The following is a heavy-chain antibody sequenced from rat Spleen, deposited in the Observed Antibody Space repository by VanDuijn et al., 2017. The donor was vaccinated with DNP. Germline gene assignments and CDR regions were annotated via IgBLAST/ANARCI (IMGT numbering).Heavy chain of an antibody. CDR1: GFTFNNYW. D-gene: IGHD1-9*01. J-gene: IGHJ2*01. Sequence: EVQLVESGGGLVQPGRSLKLSCVASGFTFNNYWMTWIRQAPGKGLDWVASIHNTGGTTYYPDSLKGRFTISRDNAKSTLYLQMTSLRSEDTATYYWARHRTYYGYKPYYFDYWGQGVMVTVAS. CDR2: IHNTGGTT. CDR3: ARHRTYYGYKPYYFDY. V-gene: IGHV5-31*01.